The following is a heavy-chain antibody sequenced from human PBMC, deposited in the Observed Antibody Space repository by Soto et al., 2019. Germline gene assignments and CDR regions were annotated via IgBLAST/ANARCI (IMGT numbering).Heavy chain of an antibody. J-gene: IGHJ4*02. V-gene: IGHV1-18*01. D-gene: IGHD6-19*01. Sequence: ASVKVSCKASGYTFTSYGISWVRQAPGQGLEWMGWISAYNGNTNYAQKLQGRVTMTTDTSTSTAYMELRSLRSDDTAVYYCARDSIDSSGWYFTTVAPPHFDYWGQGTLVTVSS. CDR1: GYTFTSYG. CDR3: ARDSIDSSGWYFTTVAPPHFDY. CDR2: ISAYNGNT.